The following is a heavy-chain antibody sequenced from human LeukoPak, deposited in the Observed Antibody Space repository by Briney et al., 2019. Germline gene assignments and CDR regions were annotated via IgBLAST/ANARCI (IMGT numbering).Heavy chain of an antibody. CDR1: GYSISSGYY. V-gene: IGHV4-38-2*02. CDR3: ARLTVGATLDY. Sequence: SETLSPTCTVSGYSISSGYYWGWIRQPPGKGLEWIGSIYHSGSTYYNPSLKSRVTISVDTSKNQFSLKLSSVTAADTAVYYCARLTVGATLDYWGQGTLVTVSS. J-gene: IGHJ4*02. D-gene: IGHD1-26*01. CDR2: IYHSGST.